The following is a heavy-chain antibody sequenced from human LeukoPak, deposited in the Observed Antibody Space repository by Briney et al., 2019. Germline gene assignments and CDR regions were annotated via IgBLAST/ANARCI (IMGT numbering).Heavy chain of an antibody. CDR2: ISNDGNSK. D-gene: IGHD6-19*01. Sequence: GGSLRLSCAASGFTFSSYTMHWVRQSPGKGLEWVTAISNDGNSKYYADSVRGRFTISRDNSKNTLSLQMNSLRAEDTAVYYCAREGQWLAPPLDFWGQGTLVTVSS. CDR1: GFTFSSYT. V-gene: IGHV3-30-3*01. J-gene: IGHJ4*02. CDR3: AREGQWLAPPLDF.